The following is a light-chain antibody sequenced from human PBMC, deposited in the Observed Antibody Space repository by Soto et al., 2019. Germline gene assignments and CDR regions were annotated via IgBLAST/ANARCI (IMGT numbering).Light chain of an antibody. CDR1: QSISKW. CDR3: QLFSSHSST. J-gene: IGKJ2*01. V-gene: IGKV1-5*03. CDR2: KAS. Sequence: DIQMTQSPSTLSASVGDSVTITCRASQSISKWLAWYQHKPGQAPELLIYKASILESGVPSRFSGRGSESDFTLSINRLQPDDFATYKCQLFSSHSSTFGQGTELEI.